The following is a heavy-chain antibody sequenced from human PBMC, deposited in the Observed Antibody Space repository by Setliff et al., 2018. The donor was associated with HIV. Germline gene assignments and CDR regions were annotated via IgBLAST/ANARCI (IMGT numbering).Heavy chain of an antibody. CDR1: GYTFSSYY. J-gene: IGHJ6*02. CDR3: AREGIVGATLSYYYYAMDV. V-gene: IGHV1-46*01. CDR2: INPSGGST. Sequence: PSVKVSCKASGYTFSSYYMHWVRQAPGQGLEWMGIINPSGGSTAYPQKFQGRVTMTRDTSTSTAYMELNSLRSEDAAVYYCAREGIVGATLSYYYYAMDVWGQGTTVTVSS. D-gene: IGHD1-26*01.